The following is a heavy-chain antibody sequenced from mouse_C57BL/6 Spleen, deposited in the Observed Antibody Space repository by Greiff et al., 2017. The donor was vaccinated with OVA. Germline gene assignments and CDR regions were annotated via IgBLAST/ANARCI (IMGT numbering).Heavy chain of an antibody. Sequence: VKLQESGAELVKPGASVQLSCKASGYTFTEYTIHWVKQRSGQGLEWIGWFYPGSGSIKYNEKFKDKATLTADKASSTVYMELSRLTSEDSAVYFCERHGNEDYYGSSSYYFDYWGQGTTLTVSS. CDR3: ERHGNEDYYGSSSYYFDY. J-gene: IGHJ2*01. D-gene: IGHD1-1*01. CDR1: GYTFTEYT. V-gene: IGHV1-62-2*01. CDR2: FYPGSGSI.